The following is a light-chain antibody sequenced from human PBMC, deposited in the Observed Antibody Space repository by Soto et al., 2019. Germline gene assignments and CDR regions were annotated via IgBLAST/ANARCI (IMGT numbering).Light chain of an antibody. CDR3: TTYTRYNSEYI. V-gene: IGLV2-14*01. CDR2: EVS. Sequence: QSALTQLASVSGSPGQSITISCTGTSSDVGAYTSVSWYQQHPGKAPKLIIYEVSTRPPGVSTRCSGSKSASTASLTIAGRQANDETNYYCTTYTRYNSEYIFPTGTTLTVL. J-gene: IGLJ1*01. CDR1: SSDVGAYTS.